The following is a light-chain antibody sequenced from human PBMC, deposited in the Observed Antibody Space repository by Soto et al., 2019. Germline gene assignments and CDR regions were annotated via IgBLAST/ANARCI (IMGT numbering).Light chain of an antibody. Sequence: DIQITQSPSTLSASVGDRVTITCRASQNLNSWLAWYQQKPGKAPKLLIYKASSLESGVPSRFSGSGSGTEFTLTINSLQPDDFAIYYCQQYNSYSSGTFGQGTKVDIK. J-gene: IGKJ1*01. CDR2: KAS. CDR1: QNLNSW. CDR3: QQYNSYSSGT. V-gene: IGKV1-5*03.